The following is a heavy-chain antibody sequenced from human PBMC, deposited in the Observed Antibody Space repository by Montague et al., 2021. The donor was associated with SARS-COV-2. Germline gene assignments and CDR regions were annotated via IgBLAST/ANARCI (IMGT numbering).Heavy chain of an antibody. Sequence: KYNPSLKSRVTISVDTSTNQFSLKLSSVTAADTAVYYCARYVGYYDSLTGYSTPYYYCGIDVWGQGTTVTVSS. D-gene: IGHD3-9*01. J-gene: IGHJ6*02. V-gene: IGHV4-34*09. CDR3: ARYVGYYDSLTGYSTPYYYCGIDV.